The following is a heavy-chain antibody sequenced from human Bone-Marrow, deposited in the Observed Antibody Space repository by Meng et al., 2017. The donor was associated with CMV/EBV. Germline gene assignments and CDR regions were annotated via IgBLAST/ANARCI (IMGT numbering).Heavy chain of an antibody. D-gene: IGHD3-9*01. CDR1: GYTFTSYD. CDR3: ARVGYDILTGYPADAFDI. CDR2: MNPNSGNT. Sequence: ASVKVSCKASGYTFTSYDINWVRQATGQGLEWMGWMNPNSGNTGYAQKFQGRVTMTRDTSTSTVYMELSSLRSEDTAVYYCARVGYDILTGYPADAFDIWGQGTMVTVSS. V-gene: IGHV1-8*02. J-gene: IGHJ3*02.